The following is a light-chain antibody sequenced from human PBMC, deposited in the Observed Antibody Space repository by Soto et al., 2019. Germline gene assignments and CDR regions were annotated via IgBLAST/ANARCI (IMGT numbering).Light chain of an antibody. Sequence: DIRMTQTPSSLSASVGDRVTFSCQASRDITNCLNWYHQKPGKAPKLLIYDASNLETGVPSRFSGSGSGTHFTFTISSLQPEDTATYYCQQYDILPLTFGPGTKVEI. V-gene: IGKV1-33*01. CDR3: QQYDILPLT. J-gene: IGKJ3*01. CDR1: RDITNC. CDR2: DAS.